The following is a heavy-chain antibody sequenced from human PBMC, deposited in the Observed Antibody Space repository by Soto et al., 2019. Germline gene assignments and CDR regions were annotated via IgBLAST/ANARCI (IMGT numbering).Heavy chain of an antibody. CDR2: IGGPTDT. CDR3: AKGSAGGFHLSRVLDI. V-gene: IGHV3-23*01. CDR1: GFTFSSFA. Sequence: PGGSLRLSCVASGFTFSSFAMYWVRQAPGKGLEWVSPIGGPTDTNYADSVKGRFIISRDNSKNTLFLQMNNLRPEDTALYYFAKGSAGGFHLSRVLDIWGQGTRGTVSA. D-gene: IGHD3-16*01. J-gene: IGHJ3*02.